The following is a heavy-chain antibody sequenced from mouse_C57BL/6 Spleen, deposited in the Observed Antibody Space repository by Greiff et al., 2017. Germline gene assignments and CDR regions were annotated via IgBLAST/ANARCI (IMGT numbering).Heavy chain of an antibody. CDR3: ARDDGYYDAMDY. V-gene: IGHV5-16*01. CDR2: INYDGSST. D-gene: IGHD2-3*01. Sequence: EVQLVESEGGLVQPGSSMKLSCTASGFTFSDYYMAWVRQVPEKGLEWVANINYDGSSTYYLDSLKSRFIISRDNAKNILYLQMSSLKSEDTATYYCARDDGYYDAMDYWGQGTSVTVSS. CDR1: GFTFSDYY. J-gene: IGHJ4*01.